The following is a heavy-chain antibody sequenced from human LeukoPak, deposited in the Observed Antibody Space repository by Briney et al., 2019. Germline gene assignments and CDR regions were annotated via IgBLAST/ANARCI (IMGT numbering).Heavy chain of an antibody. CDR3: ARTVCSSTSCPSYITENYYYYYGMDV. V-gene: IGHV1-2*06. CDR1: GYTFTGYY. CDR2: INPNSGGT. D-gene: IGHD2-2*01. J-gene: IGHJ6*02. Sequence: ASVKVSCKASGYTFTGYYMHWVRQAPGQGLEWMGRINPNSGGTNYAQKFQGRVTMTRDTSISTAYMGLSRLRSDDTAVYYCARTVCSSTSCPSYITENYYYYYGMDVWGQGTTVTVSS.